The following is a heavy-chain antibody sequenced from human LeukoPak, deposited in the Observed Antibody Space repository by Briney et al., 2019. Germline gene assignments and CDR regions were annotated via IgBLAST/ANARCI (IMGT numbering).Heavy chain of an antibody. V-gene: IGHV1-2*06. CDR3: ARVGYYESSGYYEY. CDR1: GYTLTDYY. Sequence: ASVKVSCKASGYTLTDYYMHWVRQAPGQGLEWMGRINPNSGGTNYAQKFQGRDTMTRDTSISTVYMELSRLRSDDTAVYYCARVGYYESSGYYEYWGQGTLVTVSS. J-gene: IGHJ4*02. D-gene: IGHD3-22*01. CDR2: INPNSGGT.